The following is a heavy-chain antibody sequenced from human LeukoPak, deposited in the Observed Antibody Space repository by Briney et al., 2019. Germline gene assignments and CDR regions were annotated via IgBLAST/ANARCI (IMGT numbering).Heavy chain of an antibody. CDR1: GGSITSSY. J-gene: IGHJ4*02. CDR2: IHYTGNT. CDR3: AKYGLYNFDY. V-gene: IGHV4-59*01. D-gene: IGHD2-2*02. Sequence: PSETLSLTCTVSGGSITSSYWSWIRQPPGKGLEWIGYIHYTGNTNHNPSLKNRVTISVDTSKNQFSLKLSSVTAADTAIYYCAKYGLYNFDYWGQGTLVTVSS.